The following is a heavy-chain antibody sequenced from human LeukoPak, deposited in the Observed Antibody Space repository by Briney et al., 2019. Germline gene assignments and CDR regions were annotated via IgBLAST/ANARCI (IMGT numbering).Heavy chain of an antibody. Sequence: GGSLRLSCAASGFTFSNYYMSWIRQAPGKGLERISYITTSSSYTNYADSVKGRFTISRDNAKHSLYLQMNSLRAEDTAVYYCARDRGYCSSATCYAYYFDYWGQGTLVTVSS. CDR3: ARDRGYCSSATCYAYYFDY. CDR2: ITTSSSYT. D-gene: IGHD2-2*01. V-gene: IGHV3-11*05. J-gene: IGHJ4*02. CDR1: GFTFSNYY.